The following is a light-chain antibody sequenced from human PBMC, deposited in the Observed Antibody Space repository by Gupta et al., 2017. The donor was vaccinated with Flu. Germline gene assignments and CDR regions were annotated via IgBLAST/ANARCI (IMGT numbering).Light chain of an antibody. CDR1: SSDVGGYNY. V-gene: IGLV2-14*01. Sequence: QSALTQPASVSASPGQSITISCTGTSSDVGGYNYVSWYQQHPGKVPKLMIYEVTNRPSGVTNRFSGSKSGNTASLTISGLQAEDEADYYCSSDTSSTTLVFGGGTKLTVL. CDR2: EVT. J-gene: IGLJ2*01. CDR3: SSDTSSTTLV.